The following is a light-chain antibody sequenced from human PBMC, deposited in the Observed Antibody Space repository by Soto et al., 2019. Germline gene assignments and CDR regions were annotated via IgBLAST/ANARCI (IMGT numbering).Light chain of an antibody. CDR3: SSYAGGNNLV. V-gene: IGLV2-8*01. Sequence: QAVVTQPPSASGSPGQSVTISCTGTSSDVGGYNYVSWYQQHPGKAPKLMIYEVSKRPSGVPDRFSGSKSGNTASLTVSGLQTEDEADYYCSSYAGGNNLVFGTGTKLTVL. CDR2: EVS. CDR1: SSDVGGYNY. J-gene: IGLJ1*01.